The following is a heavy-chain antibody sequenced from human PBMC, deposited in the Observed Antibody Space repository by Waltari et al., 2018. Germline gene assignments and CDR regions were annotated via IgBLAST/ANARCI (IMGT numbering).Heavy chain of an antibody. CDR1: GGSFSDDY. CDR2: IKHTGNT. J-gene: IGHJ5*02. CDR3: ARPLPVGGYYWDL. D-gene: IGHD3-22*01. V-gene: IGHV4-34*01. Sequence: QVQLQLWGAGLLKPSVTLSLTCAVYGGSFSDDYWTWSRQPPGTGLEWSGEIKHTGNTNSTPSLKSRVTLSIDTSKSQISLNLRSVTAADTAVYYCARPLPVGGYYWDLWAQGTLVTVSS.